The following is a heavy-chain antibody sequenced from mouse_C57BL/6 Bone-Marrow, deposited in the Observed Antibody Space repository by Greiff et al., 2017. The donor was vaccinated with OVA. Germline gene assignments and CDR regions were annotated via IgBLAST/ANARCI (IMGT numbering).Heavy chain of an antibody. CDR2: IYPGNSDT. Sequence: EVQLQQSGTVLARPGASVKMSCKTSGYTFTSYWMHWVKQRPGQGLEWIGAIYPGNSDTSYNQKFKGKAKLTAVTSASTAYMELSSLTNEDSAVYYSTRSRDYYGSSPHYFDYWGQGTTLTVSS. CDR1: GYTFTSYW. CDR3: TRSRDYYGSSPHYFDY. J-gene: IGHJ2*01. V-gene: IGHV1-5*01. D-gene: IGHD1-1*01.